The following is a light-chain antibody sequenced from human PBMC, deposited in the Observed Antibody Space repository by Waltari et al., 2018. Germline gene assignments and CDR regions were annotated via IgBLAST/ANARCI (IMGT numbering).Light chain of an antibody. CDR2: EIR. CDR1: SSDVGGFNY. CDR3: SSYTSRNTLV. Sequence: QSALTQPASVSGSPGQSITISCTGTSSDVGGFNYVSWYQQHPGEAPKIMIYEIRNRASGISIPVSGSKSGNTTSLTIAGLKAADEADYYCSSYTSRNTLVFGGGTKLTVL. J-gene: IGLJ2*01. V-gene: IGLV2-14*03.